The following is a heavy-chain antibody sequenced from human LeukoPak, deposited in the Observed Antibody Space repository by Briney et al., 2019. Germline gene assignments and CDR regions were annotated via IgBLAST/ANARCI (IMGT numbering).Heavy chain of an antibody. Sequence: SETLSLTCTVSGGSISSSSYYWGWIRQPPGKGLEWIGSIYYSGSTYYNPSLKSRVTISVDTSKNKFSLKLSSVTAADTAVYYCARHTLLDIVVVPAAMGWFDPWGQGTLVTVSS. J-gene: IGHJ5*02. CDR3: ARHTLLDIVVVPAAMGWFDP. V-gene: IGHV4-39*01. D-gene: IGHD2-2*01. CDR1: GGSISSSSYY. CDR2: IYYSGST.